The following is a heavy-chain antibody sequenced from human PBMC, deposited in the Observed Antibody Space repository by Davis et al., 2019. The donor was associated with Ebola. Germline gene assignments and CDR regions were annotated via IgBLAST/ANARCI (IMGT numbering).Heavy chain of an antibody. Sequence: GESLKISCAASGFTFSSYGMHWVRQAPGKGLEWVAVIWYDGSNKYYADSVKCRFTISRDNSKNTLYLQMNSLRAEDTAVYYCARINSYGDFDYWGQGTLVTVSS. J-gene: IGHJ4*02. CDR3: ARINSYGDFDY. D-gene: IGHD5-18*01. CDR2: IWYDGSNK. V-gene: IGHV3-33*01. CDR1: GFTFSSYG.